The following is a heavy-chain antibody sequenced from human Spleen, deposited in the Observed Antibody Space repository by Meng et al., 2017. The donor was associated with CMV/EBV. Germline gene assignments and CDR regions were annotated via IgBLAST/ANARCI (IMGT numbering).Heavy chain of an antibody. J-gene: IGHJ6*02. D-gene: IGHD5-24*01. V-gene: IGHV3-48*03. Sequence: GESLKISCAASGFTFSSYEMNWVRQAPGKGLEWISYISSGGNIMYYADSVEGRFTISRDNAKNSLYLQMNSLRAEDTAVYYCALIVPFLSGYNYYGVDLWGQGTTVTVSS. CDR2: ISSGGNIM. CDR1: GFTFSSYE. CDR3: ALIVPFLSGYNYYGVDL.